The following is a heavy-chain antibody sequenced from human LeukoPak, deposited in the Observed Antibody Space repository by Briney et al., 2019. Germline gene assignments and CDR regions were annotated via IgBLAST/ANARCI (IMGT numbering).Heavy chain of an antibody. V-gene: IGHV4-59*12. J-gene: IGHJ4*02. CDR3: ARVAAAAAADY. CDR1: GGSISTYY. CDR2: IYHSGST. D-gene: IGHD6-13*01. Sequence: SETLSLTCTVSGGSISTYYWSWIRQPPGKGLEWIGEIYHSGSTNYNPSLKSRVTISVDKSKNQFSLKLSSVTAADTAVYYCARVAAAAAADYWGQGTLVTVSS.